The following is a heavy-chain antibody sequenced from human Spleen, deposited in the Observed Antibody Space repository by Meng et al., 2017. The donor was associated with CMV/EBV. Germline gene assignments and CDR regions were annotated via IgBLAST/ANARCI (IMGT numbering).Heavy chain of an antibody. CDR2: IYYSGST. CDR1: GGSISSSSYY. CDR3: ARGRRATQQLYSHWFDP. Sequence: SETLSFTCTVSGGSISSSSYYWGWIRQPPGKGLEWIGSIYYSGSTYYNPSLKSRVTISVDTSKNQFSLKLTSVTAADTAMYYCARGRRATQQLYSHWFDPWGQGTLVTVSS. D-gene: IGHD2-8*01. V-gene: IGHV4-39*07. J-gene: IGHJ5*02.